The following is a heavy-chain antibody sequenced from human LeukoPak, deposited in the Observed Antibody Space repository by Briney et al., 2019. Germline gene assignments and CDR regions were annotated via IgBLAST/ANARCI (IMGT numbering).Heavy chain of an antibody. CDR1: GGSISSGSYY. V-gene: IGHV4-31*03. Sequence: SETLSLTCTVSGGSISSGSYYWNWIRQHPGKGLEWIGYIYYSGNSYYNPSLKSRVTISLDSSKNHFSLNLSSVTAADTAVYYCARGASMRRGDDIYNWFDPWGQGTLVTVSS. D-gene: IGHD3-10*01. CDR3: ARGASMRRGDDIYNWFDP. CDR2: IYYSGNS. J-gene: IGHJ5*02.